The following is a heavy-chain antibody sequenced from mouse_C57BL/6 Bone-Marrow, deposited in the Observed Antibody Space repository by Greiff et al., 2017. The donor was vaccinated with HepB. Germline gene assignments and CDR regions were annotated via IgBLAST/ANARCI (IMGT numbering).Heavy chain of an antibody. CDR3: ASYYYGSSHYFDY. D-gene: IGHD1-1*01. J-gene: IGHJ2*01. CDR1: GYAFSSSW. CDR2: IYPGDGDT. V-gene: IGHV1-82*01. Sequence: QVQLQQSGPELVKPGASVKISCKASGYAFSSSWMNWVKQRPGKGLEWIGRIYPGDGDTNYNGKFKGKATLTADKSSSTAYMQLSSLTSEDSAVYFCASYYYGSSHYFDYWGQGTTLTVSS.